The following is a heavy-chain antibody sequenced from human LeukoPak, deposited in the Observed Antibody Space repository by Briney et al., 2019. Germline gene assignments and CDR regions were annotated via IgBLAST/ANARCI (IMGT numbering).Heavy chain of an antibody. CDR3: VRSAFHAGSGNYYDY. Sequence: GGSLRLSCAASGFTFSNYWIHWVRQAPGKGLVWASRIDNAGSITTYADSVKGRFTISRDNAENTLYLQMNSLRVEDTAVYYCVRSAFHAGSGNYYDYWGQRTLVTVSS. CDR1: GFTFSNYW. V-gene: IGHV3-74*03. J-gene: IGHJ4*02. CDR2: IDNAGSIT. D-gene: IGHD3-22*01.